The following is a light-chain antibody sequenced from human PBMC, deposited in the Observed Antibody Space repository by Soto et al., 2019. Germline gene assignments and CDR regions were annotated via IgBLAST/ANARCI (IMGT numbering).Light chain of an antibody. J-gene: IGLJ1*01. CDR2: DVT. V-gene: IGLV2-14*03. Sequence: QSALTQPASVSGSPGQSISISCLGTSSDVGAFNYVSWYQHHPGKAPQLIIYDVTSRPSGVSNRFSASKSGNTASLTISGLQAEDEADYYCSSYIPRNTEVFGSGTKVTVL. CDR3: SSYIPRNTEV. CDR1: SSDVGAFNY.